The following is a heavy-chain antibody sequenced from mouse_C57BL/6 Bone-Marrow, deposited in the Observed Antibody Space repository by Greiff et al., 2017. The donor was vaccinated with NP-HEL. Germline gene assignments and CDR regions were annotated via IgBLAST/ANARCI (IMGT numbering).Heavy chain of an antibody. Sequence: VKLQQPGAELVKPGASVKMSCKASGYTFTSYWITWVKQRPGQGLEWIGDIYPGSGSTNYNEKFKSKATLTVDTSSSTAYMQLSSLTSEDSAVYYCARLDGYDAWFAYWGQGTLVTVSA. CDR2: IYPGSGST. CDR1: GYTFTSYW. CDR3: ARLDGYDAWFAY. J-gene: IGHJ3*01. V-gene: IGHV1-55*01. D-gene: IGHD2-2*01.